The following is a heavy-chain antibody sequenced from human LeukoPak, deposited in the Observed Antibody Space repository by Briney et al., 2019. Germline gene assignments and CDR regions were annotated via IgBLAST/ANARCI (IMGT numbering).Heavy chain of an antibody. CDR3: ARSTGTVRPDIVVVPAAKDAFDI. CDR1: GYNFTNYW. V-gene: IGHV5-51*01. D-gene: IGHD2-2*01. Sequence: GESLKISCKGSGYNFTNYWIGWVRQMPGKGLEWMGIIYPGDSDTRYSPSFQGQVTISADKSISTAYLQWSSLKASDTAMYYCARSTGTVRPDIVVVPAAKDAFDIWGQGTMVTVSS. J-gene: IGHJ3*02. CDR2: IYPGDSDT.